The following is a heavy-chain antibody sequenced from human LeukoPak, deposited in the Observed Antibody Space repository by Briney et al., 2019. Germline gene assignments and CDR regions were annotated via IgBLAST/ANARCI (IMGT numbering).Heavy chain of an antibody. Sequence: PSETLSLTCSVSGYSISSGRFWGWMRRPPGKGLEWLGSIYNTGTTYLSPSLKNRLTISVDTSRNQFSLKLTSMTAADTAMYYCAKTSSVAARGPFHIWGRGTVVTVS. CDR2: IYNTGTT. J-gene: IGHJ3*02. CDR1: GYSISSGRF. CDR3: AKTSSVAARGPFHI. D-gene: IGHD6-6*01. V-gene: IGHV4-38-2*01.